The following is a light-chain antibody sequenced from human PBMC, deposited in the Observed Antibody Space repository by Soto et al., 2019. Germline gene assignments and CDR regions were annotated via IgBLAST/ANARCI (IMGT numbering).Light chain of an antibody. Sequence: QSVLTQPPSASGTPGQRVTFSCSGSNSNIGSNPVNWYQQLPGTAPRLLIYSTNQRPSGVPDRFSGSKSGTSASLAISWLLSEDEADYFCSTWDDSLAGLVIFGGGTKLTVL. CDR3: STWDDSLAGLVI. V-gene: IGLV1-44*01. CDR2: STN. J-gene: IGLJ2*01. CDR1: NSNIGSNP.